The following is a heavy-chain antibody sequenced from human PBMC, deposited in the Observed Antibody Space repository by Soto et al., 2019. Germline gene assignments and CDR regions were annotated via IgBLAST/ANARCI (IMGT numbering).Heavy chain of an antibody. J-gene: IGHJ4*02. CDR3: ARRRTTGTTSDFDY. D-gene: IGHD1-1*01. CDR2: IYYSGST. Sequence: SETLSLTCTVSGGSISSSSYCWGWIRQPPGKGLEWIGSIYYSGSTYYNPSLKSRVTISVDTSKNQFSLKLSSVTAADTAVYYCARRRTTGTTSDFDYWGQGTLVTVSS. CDR1: GGSISSSSYC. V-gene: IGHV4-39*01.